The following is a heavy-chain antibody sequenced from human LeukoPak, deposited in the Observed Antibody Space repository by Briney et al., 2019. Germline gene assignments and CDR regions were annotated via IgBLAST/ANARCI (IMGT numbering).Heavy chain of an antibody. V-gene: IGHV1-18*01. J-gene: IGHJ4*02. CDR2: TSGNNDNP. CDR1: GYTFSNFG. Sequence: ASVKVSCKTSGYTFSNFGINWGRQAPGQGLEWMAWTSGNNDNPNYGQKFQGRFTVTTDSSTSTAYMELRNLRSDDTAVYYCARDGTSTDDYWGQGTLVTVSS. CDR3: ARDGTSTDDY. D-gene: IGHD2-2*01.